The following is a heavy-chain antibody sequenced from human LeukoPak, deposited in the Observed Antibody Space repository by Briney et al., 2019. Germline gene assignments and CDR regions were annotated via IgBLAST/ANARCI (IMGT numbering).Heavy chain of an antibody. V-gene: IGHV4-34*01. J-gene: IGHJ3*02. Sequence: SETLSLTCAVYGGSFSGYYWSWIRQPPVKGLAWIGEINHSGSTNYNPSLKSRVTISVDTSKNQFSLKLSSVTAADTAVYYCARGRGRYSSSSNAFDIWGQGTMVTVSS. CDR3: ARGRGRYSSSSNAFDI. D-gene: IGHD6-6*01. CDR2: INHSGST. CDR1: GGSFSGYY.